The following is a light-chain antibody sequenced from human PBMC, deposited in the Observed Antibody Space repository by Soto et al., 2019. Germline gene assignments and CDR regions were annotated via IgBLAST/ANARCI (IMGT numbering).Light chain of an antibody. CDR3: QQCNNWPEFT. V-gene: IGKV3-15*01. J-gene: IGKJ3*01. CDR2: GAS. CDR1: QSLSSN. Sequence: EIVLTQSPATLSVSPGERATLSCRATQSLSSNLAWYQQRPGQPPRLLIYGASTRATGIPARFSGRGSGTEFTLSISSLQSEDFAVYYCQQCNNWPEFTFGPGTKVDI.